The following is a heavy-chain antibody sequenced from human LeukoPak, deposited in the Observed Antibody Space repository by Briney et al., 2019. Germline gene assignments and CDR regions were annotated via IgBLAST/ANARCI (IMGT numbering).Heavy chain of an antibody. CDR1: GFTFSSYG. V-gene: IGHV3-30*18. D-gene: IGHD2-15*01. J-gene: IGHJ4*02. Sequence: PGGSLRLSCAASGFTFSSYGMHWVRQAPGKGLEGVAVISYDGSNKYYADSVKGRFTISRDNSKNTLYLQMNSLRAEDTAVYYCANSYCSGGSCLGSSFDYWGQGTLVTVSS. CDR3: ANSYCSGGSCLGSSFDY. CDR2: ISYDGSNK.